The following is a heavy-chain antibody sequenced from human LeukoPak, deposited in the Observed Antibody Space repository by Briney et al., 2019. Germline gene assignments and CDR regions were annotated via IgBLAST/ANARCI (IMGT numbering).Heavy chain of an antibody. J-gene: IGHJ4*02. Sequence: SETLSLTCTVSGGSISSYYRSWIRQPPGKGLEWIGYIYYSGSTNYNPSLKSRVTISVDTSKNQFSLKLSSVTAADTAVYYCARAGAYSYGKFDYWGQGTLVTVSS. V-gene: IGHV4-59*01. D-gene: IGHD5-18*01. CDR2: IYYSGST. CDR3: ARAGAYSYGKFDY. CDR1: GGSISSYY.